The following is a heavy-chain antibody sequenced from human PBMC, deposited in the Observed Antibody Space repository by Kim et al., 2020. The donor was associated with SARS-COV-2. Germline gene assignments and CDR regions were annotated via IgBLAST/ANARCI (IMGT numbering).Heavy chain of an antibody. D-gene: IGHD3-10*01. CDR2: ISYDGSNK. CDR3: ARDTEGSGSYSNTGAYYFDY. J-gene: IGHJ4*02. Sequence: GGSLRLSCAASGFTFSSYGMHWVRQAPGKGLEWVAVISYDGSNKYYADSVKGRFTISRDNSKNTLYLQMNSLRAEDTAVYYCARDTEGSGSYSNTGAYYFDYWGQGTLVTVSS. CDR1: GFTFSSYG. V-gene: IGHV3-33*05.